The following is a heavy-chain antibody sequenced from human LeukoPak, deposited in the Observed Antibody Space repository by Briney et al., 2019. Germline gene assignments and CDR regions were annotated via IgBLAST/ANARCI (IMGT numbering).Heavy chain of an antibody. CDR2: IYYSGST. Sequence: SETLSLTCTVSGGSISSYYWSWIRQPPGKGLEWIGYIYYSGSTNYNPSLKSRVTISVDTSKNQFSLNLTTVTAADTALYFCARERRIVWSTDYWGQGALVIVSS. V-gene: IGHV4-59*12. CDR3: ARERRIVWSTDY. J-gene: IGHJ4*02. D-gene: IGHD1-26*01. CDR1: GGSISSYY.